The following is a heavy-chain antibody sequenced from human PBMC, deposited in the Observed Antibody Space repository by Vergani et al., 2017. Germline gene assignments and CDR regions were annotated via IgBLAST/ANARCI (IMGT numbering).Heavy chain of an antibody. CDR2: IYYSGST. V-gene: IGHV4-59*12. CDR3: AREGDIVVVPAAPDY. CDR1: GGSISSYY. D-gene: IGHD2-2*01. J-gene: IGHJ4*02. Sequence: QVQLQESGPGLVKPSQTLSLTCTVSGGSISSYYWSWIRQPPGKGLEWIGYIYYSGSTNYNPSLKSRVTISVDTSKNQFSLKLSSVTAADTAVYYCAREGDIVVVPAAPDYWGQGTLVTVSS.